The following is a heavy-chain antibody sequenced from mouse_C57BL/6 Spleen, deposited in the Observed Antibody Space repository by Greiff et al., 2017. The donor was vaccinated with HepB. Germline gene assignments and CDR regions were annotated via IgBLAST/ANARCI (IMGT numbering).Heavy chain of an antibody. CDR2: IDPSDSYT. Sequence: QVQLQQPGAELVKPGASVKLSCKASGYTFTSYWMQWVKQRPGQGLEWIGEIDPSDSYTNYNQKFKGKATLTVDTSSSTAYMQLSSLTSEDSAVYYCARSGITTFFDYWGQGTTLTVSS. D-gene: IGHD2-4*01. CDR3: ARSGITTFFDY. CDR1: GYTFTSYW. V-gene: IGHV1-50*01. J-gene: IGHJ2*01.